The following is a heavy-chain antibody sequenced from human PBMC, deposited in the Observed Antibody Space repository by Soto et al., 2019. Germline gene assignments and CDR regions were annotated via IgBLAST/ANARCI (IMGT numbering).Heavy chain of an antibody. CDR1: GFTFSSYS. J-gene: IGHJ4*02. D-gene: IGHD5-18*01. V-gene: IGHV3-21*01. CDR3: AREKAVDRYSYGPGEY. Sequence: GGSLRLSCAASGFTFSSYSMNWVRQAPGKGLEWVSSISSSSSYIYYADSVKGRFTISRDNAKNSLYLQMNSLRAEDTAVYYCAREKAVDRYSYGPGEYWGQGTLVTVSS. CDR2: ISSSSSYI.